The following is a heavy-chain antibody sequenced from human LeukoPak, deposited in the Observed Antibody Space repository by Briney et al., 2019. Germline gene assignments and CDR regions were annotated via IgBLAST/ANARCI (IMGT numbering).Heavy chain of an antibody. CDR1: GGSFSGYY. D-gene: IGHD5-24*01. J-gene: IGHJ4*02. CDR2: INHSGST. CDR3: ARSAGRWLQHKFDY. V-gene: IGHV4-34*01. Sequence: SETLSLTCAVYGGSFSGYYWIWIRQPPGKGLEWIGEINHSGSTNYNPSLKSRVTISVDTSKNQFSLKLSSVTAADTAVYYCARSAGRWLQHKFDYWGQGTLVTVSS.